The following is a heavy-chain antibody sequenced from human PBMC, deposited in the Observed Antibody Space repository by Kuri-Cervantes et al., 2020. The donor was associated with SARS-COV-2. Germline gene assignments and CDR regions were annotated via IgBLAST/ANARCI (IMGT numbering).Heavy chain of an antibody. V-gene: IGHV1-2*02. CDR2: INPNSGGT. CDR3: ARVVVVPAAQAPYYYYYMDV. J-gene: IGHJ6*03. Sequence: ASVKVSCKASGGTFSSYAMSWVRQAPGQGLEWMGWINPNSGGTNYAQKFQGRVTMTRDTSISTAYMELSRLRSDDTAVYYCARVVVVPAAQAPYYYYYMDVWGKGTTVTVSS. D-gene: IGHD2-2*01. CDR1: GGTFSSYA.